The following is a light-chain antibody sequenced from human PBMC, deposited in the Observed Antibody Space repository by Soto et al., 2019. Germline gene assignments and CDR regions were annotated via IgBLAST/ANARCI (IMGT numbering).Light chain of an antibody. J-gene: IGKJ4*01. V-gene: IGKV3-20*01. CDR1: QSVSSSY. Sequence: DMLLTQSPGTLSLSPGERATLSCRASQSVSSSYLAWYQQKPGQAPRLLIYGPSNRATGIPDRFSGSGSATDFTLTISRLEPEDFAVYYCQQYDTSPLTFGGGTKVDIK. CDR2: GPS. CDR3: QQYDTSPLT.